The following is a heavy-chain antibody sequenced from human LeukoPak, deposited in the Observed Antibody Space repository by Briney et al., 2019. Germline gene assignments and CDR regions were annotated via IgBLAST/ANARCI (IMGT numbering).Heavy chain of an antibody. Sequence: GGSLRLSCEPPGFTFNNNYITWVRQAPGRGLEWVAHIMEDGSEKHYVDSVKGRFTISRDNAKNSLYLQMNSLRAEDTAVYYCARDGGSGADYWGQGTLVSVSS. CDR2: IMEDGSEK. D-gene: IGHD3-16*01. J-gene: IGHJ4*02. CDR3: ARDGGSGADY. CDR1: GFTFNNNY. V-gene: IGHV3-7*01.